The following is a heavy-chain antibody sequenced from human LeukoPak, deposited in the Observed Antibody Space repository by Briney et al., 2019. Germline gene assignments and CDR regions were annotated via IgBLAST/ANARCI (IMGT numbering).Heavy chain of an antibody. CDR2: IYTSGGT. V-gene: IGHV4-4*09. D-gene: IGHD4-23*01. Sequence: KPSETLSLTCTVSGDSISSYFWSWIRQPPGKGLEWIGYIYTSGGTNYIPSLKGRVTISIDTSKNQFSLKLSSVTAADSAVYYCARLTRLGNSPDRYYLDYWGQGTLVTVSS. CDR1: GDSISSYF. J-gene: IGHJ4*02. CDR3: ARLTRLGNSPDRYYLDY.